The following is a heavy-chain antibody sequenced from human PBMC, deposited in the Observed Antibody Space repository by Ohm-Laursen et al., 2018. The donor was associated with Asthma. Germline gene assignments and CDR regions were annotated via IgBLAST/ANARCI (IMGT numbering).Heavy chain of an antibody. Sequence: SLRLSCSASGFTFRSYAMHWVRQAPGKGLEWVAVGGSYYDGGPKYYADSVIGRFTVSRDDSKNTLYLQMNSLRPDDTAVYYCARDVMEWYLPAFDFWGQGTLVTVSS. V-gene: IGHV3-30-3*01. D-gene: IGHD3-3*01. CDR2: GGSYYDGGPK. CDR1: GFTFRSYA. J-gene: IGHJ4*02. CDR3: ARDVMEWYLPAFDF.